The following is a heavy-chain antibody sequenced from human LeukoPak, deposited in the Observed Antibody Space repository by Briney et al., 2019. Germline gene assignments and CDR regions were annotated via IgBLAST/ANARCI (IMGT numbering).Heavy chain of an antibody. CDR3: ARGYCSGGSCYSWTFDP. D-gene: IGHD2-15*01. CDR2: ISSSGSTI. V-gene: IGHV3-48*03. CDR1: GFTFSSYE. Sequence: GGSLRLSCAASGFTFSSYEMNWVRQAPGKGLEWVSYISSSGSTIYYADSVKGRFTISRDNAKNSLYLHMNSLRAEDTAVYYCARGYCSGGSCYSWTFDPWGQGTLVIVSS. J-gene: IGHJ5*02.